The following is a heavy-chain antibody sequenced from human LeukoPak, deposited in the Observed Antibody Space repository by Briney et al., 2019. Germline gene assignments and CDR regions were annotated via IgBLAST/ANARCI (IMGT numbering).Heavy chain of an antibody. Sequence: GGSLRLSCAASGFTVSTNYMSWVRQAPGKGLEWVSLIYSGGGTYYADSVKGRFTISRDNSRNTLSLQMNSLRVDDTAVYYCARGFRSVSTWGYFDYWGQGALVTVSS. CDR3: ARGFRSVSTWGYFDY. CDR2: IYSGGGT. J-gene: IGHJ4*02. V-gene: IGHV3-66*01. CDR1: GFTVSTNY. D-gene: IGHD5/OR15-5a*01.